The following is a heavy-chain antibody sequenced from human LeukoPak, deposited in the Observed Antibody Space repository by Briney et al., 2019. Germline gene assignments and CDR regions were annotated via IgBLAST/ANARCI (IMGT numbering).Heavy chain of an antibody. Sequence: GGSLRLSCAASGFTFSSYWMHWVRQAPGKGLVWVPRINSDGSSTSYADSVKGRFTISRDNAKNTLYLQMNSLRAEDTAVYYCAREVKYYDFWSGYYYYYMDVWGKGTTVTVSS. CDR2: INSDGSST. D-gene: IGHD3-3*01. J-gene: IGHJ6*03. CDR3: AREVKYYDFWSGYYYYYMDV. CDR1: GFTFSSYW. V-gene: IGHV3-74*01.